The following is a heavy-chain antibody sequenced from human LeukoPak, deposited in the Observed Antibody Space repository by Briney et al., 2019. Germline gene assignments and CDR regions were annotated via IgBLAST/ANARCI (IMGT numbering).Heavy chain of an antibody. CDR3: AREGLDTAMVLDAFDI. Sequence: GASVKVPCKASGGTFSSYAISWVRQAPGQGLEWMGGIIPIFGTANYAQKFQGRVTITADKSTSTAYMELSSLRSEDTAVYYCAREGLDTAMVLDAFDIWGQGTMVTVSS. CDR1: GGTFSSYA. V-gene: IGHV1-69*06. J-gene: IGHJ3*02. CDR2: IIPIFGTA. D-gene: IGHD5-18*01.